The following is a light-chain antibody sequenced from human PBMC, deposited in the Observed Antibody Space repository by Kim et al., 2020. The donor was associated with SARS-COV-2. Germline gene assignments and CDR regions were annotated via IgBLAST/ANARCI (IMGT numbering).Light chain of an antibody. CDR3: QAWDSSTVV. J-gene: IGLJ2*01. V-gene: IGLV3-1*01. CDR1: KLGDKY. CDR2: QDS. Sequence: SYELTQPPSVSVSPGQTASITCSGDKLGDKYACWYQQKPGQSPVLVIYQDSKRPSGIPERFSGPNSGNTATLTISGTQAMDEADYYCQAWDSSTVVFGGGTQLNVL.